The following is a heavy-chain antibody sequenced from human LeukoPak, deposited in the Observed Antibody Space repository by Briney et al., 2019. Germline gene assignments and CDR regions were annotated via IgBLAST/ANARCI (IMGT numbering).Heavy chain of an antibody. J-gene: IGHJ4*02. Sequence: GLEWIGSIYYSGSTYYNPSLKSRVTISVDTSKNQFSLKLSSVTAADTAVYYCARGDSSFFDYWGQGTLVTVSS. CDR3: ARGDSSFFDY. V-gene: IGHV4-39*01. D-gene: IGHD2-15*01. CDR2: IYYSGST.